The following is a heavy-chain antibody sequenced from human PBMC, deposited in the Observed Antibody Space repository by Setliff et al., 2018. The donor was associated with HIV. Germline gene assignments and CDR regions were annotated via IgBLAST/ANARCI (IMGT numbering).Heavy chain of an antibody. D-gene: IGHD3-10*01. J-gene: IGHJ5*02. V-gene: IGHV3-23*01. CDR1: GFTFSSYA. Sequence: PGGSLRLSCAASGFTFSSYAMSWVRQAPGKGLEWVSGIAGSGGSTSYADSVKGRFTISRDNSKNTLYLQMSSLRAEDTAVYYCAKDPNYSNWFDPWGQGTLVTVSS. CDR2: IAGSGGST. CDR3: AKDPNYSNWFDP.